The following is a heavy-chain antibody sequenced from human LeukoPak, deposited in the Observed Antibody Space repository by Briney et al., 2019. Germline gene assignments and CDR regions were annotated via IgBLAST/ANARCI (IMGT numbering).Heavy chain of an antibody. Sequence: PGGSLRLSYAASGFTLSDYFMIWVRQVPGKGLQWVAYISKTGATIQYEVSVKGRFTISRDNAQNALYLLMNSLRVDDTGMYFCAREDYGGTNFDQWGQGTLVTVSS. CDR2: ISKTGATI. CDR3: AREDYGGTNFDQ. D-gene: IGHD4-23*01. J-gene: IGHJ4*02. V-gene: IGHV3-11*01. CDR1: GFTLSDYF.